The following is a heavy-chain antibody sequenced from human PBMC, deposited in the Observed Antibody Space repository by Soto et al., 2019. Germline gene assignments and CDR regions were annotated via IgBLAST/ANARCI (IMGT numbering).Heavy chain of an antibody. CDR1: GFTFSSYG. CDR3: AKDVEDGRLDYYGMDV. CDR2: ISYDGSNK. Sequence: QVQLVESGGGVVQPGRSLRLSCAASGFTFSSYGMHWVRQAPGKGLEWVAVISYDGSNKYYADSVKGRFTISRDNSKNTLYLQMNSLRAEDTAVYYCAKDVEDGRLDYYGMDVWGQGTTVTVSS. V-gene: IGHV3-30*18. D-gene: IGHD1-1*01. J-gene: IGHJ6*02.